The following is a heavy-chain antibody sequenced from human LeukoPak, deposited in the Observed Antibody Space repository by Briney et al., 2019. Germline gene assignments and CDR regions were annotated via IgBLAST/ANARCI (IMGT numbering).Heavy chain of an antibody. CDR3: AKAILY. D-gene: IGHD3-9*01. Sequence: PGXSLRLSCAASGFTFSSYDMSWVRQAPGKGLEWVSAISGSGGSTYSSASVKRRFTISRDNSKNTLYLQMNSLRAEDTAVYYCAKAILYWGQGTLVTVAS. J-gene: IGHJ4*02. CDR2: ISGSGGST. CDR1: GFTFSSYD. V-gene: IGHV3-23*01.